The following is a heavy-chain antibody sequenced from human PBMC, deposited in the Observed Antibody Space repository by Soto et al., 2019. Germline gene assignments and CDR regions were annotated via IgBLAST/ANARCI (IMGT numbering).Heavy chain of an antibody. CDR1: GFTFSSYA. CDR3: AKWGNWFDP. Sequence: GSLILPCTASGFTFSSYAMSWVRQAPGKGLEWVSAISGSGGSTYYADSVKVRFTISRDNYKNTLYLQMNSLRAEDKAVYYCAKWGNWFDPWGQGTLVTVSS. J-gene: IGHJ5*02. CDR2: ISGSGGST. V-gene: IGHV3-23*01. D-gene: IGHD3-16*01.